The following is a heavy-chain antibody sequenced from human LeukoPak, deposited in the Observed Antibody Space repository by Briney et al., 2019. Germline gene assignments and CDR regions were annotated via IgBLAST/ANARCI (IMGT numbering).Heavy chain of an antibody. V-gene: IGHV4-61*08. J-gene: IGHJ6*02. CDR2: IYYSGST. Sequence: SQTLSLTCTVSGGSISSGGYYWSWIRQHPGKGLEWIGYIYYSGSTNYNPSLKSRVTISVDRSKNQFSLKLSSVTAADTAVYYCARDAEMVTPYYYVMDVWGQGTTVTVSS. CDR1: GGSISSGGYY. D-gene: IGHD5-24*01. CDR3: ARDAEMVTPYYYVMDV.